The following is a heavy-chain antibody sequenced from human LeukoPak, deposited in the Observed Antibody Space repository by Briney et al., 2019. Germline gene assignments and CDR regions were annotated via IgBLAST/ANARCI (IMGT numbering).Heavy chain of an antibody. J-gene: IGHJ4*02. CDR3: ARWGAAPYYYDSSGYQYFDY. V-gene: IGHV4-59*08. D-gene: IGHD3-22*01. Sequence: TWETLSLTCTVSGGSISSYYWSWIRQPPGKGLEWIGYIYYSWSTNYNPSLKSRVTISVDTSKNQFSLKLSSVTAADTAVYYCARWGAAPYYYDSSGYQYFDYWGQGTLVTVSS. CDR2: IYYSWST. CDR1: GGSISSYY.